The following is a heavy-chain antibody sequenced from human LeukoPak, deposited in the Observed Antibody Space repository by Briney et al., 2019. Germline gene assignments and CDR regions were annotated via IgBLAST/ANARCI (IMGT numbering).Heavy chain of an antibody. J-gene: IGHJ4*02. D-gene: IGHD3-3*01. Sequence: GGSLRVSCAASGFTFSSYSMNWIRQAPGKGLEWVSSISSSSSYIYYADSVKGRFTISRDKAKNSLYLQMNSLRAEDTAVYYCARRLTISSRSMGIDYWGQGTLVTVSS. V-gene: IGHV3-21*01. CDR3: ARRLTISSRSMGIDY. CDR1: GFTFSSYS. CDR2: ISSSSSYI.